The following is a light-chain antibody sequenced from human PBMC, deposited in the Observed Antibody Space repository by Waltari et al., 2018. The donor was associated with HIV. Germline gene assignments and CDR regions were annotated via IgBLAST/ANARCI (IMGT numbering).Light chain of an antibody. J-gene: IGLJ1*01. CDR3: AAWDNILSGYV. V-gene: IGLV1-47*01. CDR2: NDY. CDR1: STNVGRDN. Sequence: HSALTQPPSTSGTPGQRVTMSCSGTSTNVGRDNVYWYQQIPGTARQLLIYNDYQRPSGVPDRFSGSKSGTSASLAISGLRSDDEADYYCAAWDNILSGYVFGTGTKVTVL.